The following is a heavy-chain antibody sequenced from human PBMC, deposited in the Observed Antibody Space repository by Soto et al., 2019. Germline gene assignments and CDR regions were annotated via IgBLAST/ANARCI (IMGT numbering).Heavy chain of an antibody. V-gene: IGHV3-7*01. CDR2: IKPDGSAT. J-gene: IGHJ4*02. D-gene: IGHD2-21*02. Sequence: GGSLRLSCAVSGFTFGSYWMHCVRLIPGKGLEWVAYIKPDGSATYYVDSVKGRFTISRDNAKNSLYLQMNSLRVEDTSVYYCARAGYCGPGCYYYFDYWGQGTLVNVSS. CDR1: GFTFGSYW. CDR3: ARAGYCGPGCYYYFDY.